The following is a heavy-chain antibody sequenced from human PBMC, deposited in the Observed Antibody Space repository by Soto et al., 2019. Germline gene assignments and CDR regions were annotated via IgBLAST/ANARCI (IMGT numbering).Heavy chain of an antibody. D-gene: IGHD3-22*01. CDR3: AGLRAYDSSDYSGFHYGMDV. J-gene: IGHJ6*02. Sequence: EVQLVESGGGLVQPGRSLRLSCAASGFTFDDYAMHWVRQVPGKGLQWVSGLSWNGVTIGYAASVKGRFTISRDDAKKSLYRQMDGLRPDDTALYFCAGLRAYDSSDYSGFHYGMDVWGLGTTVTVS. CDR2: LSWNGVTI. CDR1: GFTFDDYA. V-gene: IGHV3-9*01.